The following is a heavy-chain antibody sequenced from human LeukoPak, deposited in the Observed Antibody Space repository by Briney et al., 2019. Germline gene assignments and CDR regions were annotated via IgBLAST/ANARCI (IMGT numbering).Heavy chain of an antibody. CDR1: GESFNGYY. CDR3: ARGTAAAVKRFDP. CDR2: INHSGST. Sequence: SDTLSLTCAVYGESFNGYYWSWIRQPPGKGLEWIGEINHSGSTNYNPSLKSRVTISLDKSKNQFSLKLSSVTAADTAVYYCARGTAAAVKRFDPWGQGTLVTVSS. V-gene: IGHV4-34*01. J-gene: IGHJ5*02. D-gene: IGHD6-13*01.